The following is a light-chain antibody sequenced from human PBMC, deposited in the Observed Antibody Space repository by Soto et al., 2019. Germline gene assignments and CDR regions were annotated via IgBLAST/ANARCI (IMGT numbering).Light chain of an antibody. CDR1: NSNIGENT. J-gene: IGLJ3*02. V-gene: IGLV1-44*01. CDR2: SDD. Sequence: QSVLTQPPSASGTPGQRVTVSCSGSNSNIGENTVTWYQQLPGTAPKVVIYSDDQRPSGVPDRFSASKSGTSASLAISGLQSEDAADYYCAAWDDNLDAWVFGGGTKLTVL. CDR3: AAWDDNLDAWV.